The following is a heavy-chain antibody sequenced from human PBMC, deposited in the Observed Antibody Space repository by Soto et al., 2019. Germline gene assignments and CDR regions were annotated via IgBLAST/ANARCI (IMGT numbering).Heavy chain of an antibody. Sequence: EVQLVESGGGLVQRGGSLRLSCAVSGFIFSSYDMHWVRQAAGKGLEWVSGIGTAGDTYYPGSVKGRFTISSDNAKDSVYLQMNSRRVDDTAVYYCAIGPRGSIDYWGQGALVTVSS. CDR1: GFIFSSYD. CDR2: IGTAGDT. D-gene: IGHD1-26*01. J-gene: IGHJ4*02. CDR3: AIGPRGSIDY. V-gene: IGHV3-13*01.